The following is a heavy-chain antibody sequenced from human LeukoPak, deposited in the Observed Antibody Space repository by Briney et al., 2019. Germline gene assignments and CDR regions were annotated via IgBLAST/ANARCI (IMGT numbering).Heavy chain of an antibody. V-gene: IGHV4-38-2*01. J-gene: IGHJ4*02. D-gene: IGHD2-2*01. Sequence: PSETLSLTCSVSGYSFTSGHYWGWIRQPPGKGLEWMANIYHTGSAHYNPSLKSRVTISVDTSKNQFSLKLSSVTAADTAVYYCARYCTSTTCILRGFDYWGQGTLVTVSS. CDR1: GYSFTSGHY. CDR3: ARYCTSTTCILRGFDY. CDR2: IYHTGSA.